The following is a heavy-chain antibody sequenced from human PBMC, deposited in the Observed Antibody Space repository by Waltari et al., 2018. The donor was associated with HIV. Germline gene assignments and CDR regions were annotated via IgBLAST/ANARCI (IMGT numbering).Heavy chain of an antibody. J-gene: IGHJ4*02. CDR1: GFTFHAYC. CDR3: ARDHWNHNQVDY. V-gene: IGHV3-20*04. CDR2: INWNGGST. Sequence: EVQLVVSGGGVVRPGGSLRLPCAASGFTFHAYCMSWVRQAPGKGLEWVSGINWNGGSTGYADSVKGRFTISRDNAKNSLYLQMNSLRAEDTAVYYCARDHWNHNQVDYWGQGTLVTVSS. D-gene: IGHD1-1*01.